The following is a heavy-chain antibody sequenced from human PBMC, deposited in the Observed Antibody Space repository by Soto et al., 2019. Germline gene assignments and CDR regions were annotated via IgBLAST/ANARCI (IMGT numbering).Heavy chain of an antibody. CDR2: IYSDGST. D-gene: IGHD1-26*01. V-gene: IGHV3-53*01. Sequence: PGGSLRLSCAASGFTVSSNYMSWVRQAPGKGLEWVSVIYSDGSTYCADSVKGRFTISRDNSKNTLYLQMNSRRAEDTAGYYCANPKGRIVGATHGAFDIWGQGTMVTVSS. CDR3: ANPKGRIVGATHGAFDI. J-gene: IGHJ3*02. CDR1: GFTVSSNY.